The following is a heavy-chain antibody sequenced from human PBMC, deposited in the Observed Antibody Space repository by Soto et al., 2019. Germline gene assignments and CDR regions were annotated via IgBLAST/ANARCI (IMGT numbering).Heavy chain of an antibody. J-gene: IGHJ4*02. Sequence: ASVKVSCKASGYTFTSYGISWVRQAPGQGLEWMGWMNPNSGNTGYAQKFQGRVTMTRNTSITTVYMELSSLRSEDTAVYYCARERSFGADYWGQGTLVTVSS. CDR3: ARERSFGADY. V-gene: IGHV1-8*02. CDR1: GYTFTSYG. CDR2: MNPNSGNT. D-gene: IGHD3-16*01.